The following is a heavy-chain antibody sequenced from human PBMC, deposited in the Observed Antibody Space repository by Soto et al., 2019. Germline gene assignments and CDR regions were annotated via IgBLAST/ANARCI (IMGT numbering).Heavy chain of an antibody. CDR1: GFSFSSYG. D-gene: IGHD4-17*01. J-gene: IGHJ4*02. V-gene: IGHV3-33*01. CDR3: ARETTVTTPYYYFDY. Sequence: GGSLRLSCAASGFSFSSYGMHWVRQAPGKGLEWVAVVWYDGSNKYYADSVKGRFTISRDNAKNTLYLQMNSLRAEDTAVYYCARETTVTTPYYYFDYWGQGTPVTVSS. CDR2: VWYDGSNK.